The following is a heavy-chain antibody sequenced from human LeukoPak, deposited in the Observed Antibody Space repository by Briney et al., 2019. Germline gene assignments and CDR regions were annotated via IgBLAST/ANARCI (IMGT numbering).Heavy chain of an antibody. D-gene: IGHD3-10*01. V-gene: IGHV4-61*02. CDR3: ARGLLWFGGRYFDY. J-gene: IGHJ4*02. Sequence: PSETLSLTCTVSGASISSGSYDWSWIRQPAGKGLEWIGRIYTSGSTNYNPSLKSRVTISVDTSKNQFSLKLSSVTAADTAVYYCARGLLWFGGRYFDYWGQGTLVTVSS. CDR2: IYTSGST. CDR1: GASISSGSYD.